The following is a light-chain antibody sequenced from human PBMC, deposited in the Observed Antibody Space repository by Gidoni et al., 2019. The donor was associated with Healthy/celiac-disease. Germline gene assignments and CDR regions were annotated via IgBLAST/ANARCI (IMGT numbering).Light chain of an antibody. CDR2: GAS. V-gene: IGKV3-15*01. Sequence: EIVLTQSPATLSVSPGERATLSCRASQSVNSNLAWYQQKPGQAPRLLIYGASTRATGIPARFSGSGSGTEFTLTISSLQSEDFAVYYCQQYNNWPPGATFXGXTKVEIK. CDR1: QSVNSN. CDR3: QQYNNWPPGAT. J-gene: IGKJ4*01.